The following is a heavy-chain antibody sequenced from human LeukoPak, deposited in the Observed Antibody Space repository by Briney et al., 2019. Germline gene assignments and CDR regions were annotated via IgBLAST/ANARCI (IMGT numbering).Heavy chain of an antibody. V-gene: IGHV4-34*01. CDR1: GGSFSDYF. J-gene: IGHJ4*02. CDR2: INHGGGT. D-gene: IGHD4-17*01. CDR3: ARGEDGTGDYRPTYFDS. Sequence: RPSETLSLTCAVYGGSFSDYFWNWIRQTPGKGLEWIGEINHGGGTNYNPSLKSRATISVDTSKKQFSLNLTSVTAADTAVYYCARGEDGTGDYRPTYFDSWGQGTLVTVSS.